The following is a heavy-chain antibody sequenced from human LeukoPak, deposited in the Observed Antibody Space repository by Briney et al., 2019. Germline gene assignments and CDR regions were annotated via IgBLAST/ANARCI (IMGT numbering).Heavy chain of an antibody. CDR3: ARVCYDSSGYYCFDY. CDR2: FSAYNGNT. V-gene: IGHV1-18*01. D-gene: IGHD3-22*01. J-gene: IGHJ4*02. CDR1: GYTFTSYV. Sequence: ASVKVSCKASGYTFTSYVISWVRQAPGQGLEGLGWFSAYNGNTNYAQKLQGRVTMTTDTSTSTAYMELRSLRSDDTAVYYCARVCYDSSGYYCFDYWGQGTLVTVSS.